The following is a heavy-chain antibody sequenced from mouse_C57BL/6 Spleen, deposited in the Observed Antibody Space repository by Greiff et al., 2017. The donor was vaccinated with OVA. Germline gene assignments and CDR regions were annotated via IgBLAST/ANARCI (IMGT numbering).Heavy chain of an antibody. J-gene: IGHJ2*01. CDR1: GYTFTSYW. CDR3: ARRRFDY. V-gene: IGHV1-69*01. CDR2: IDPSDSYT. Sequence: QVQLQQPGAELVMPGASVKLSCKASGYTFTSYWMHWVKQRPGPGLEWIGEIDPSDSYTNYNQKFKGKSTLTVDKSSSPAYMPLSSLTSEAAAVYYCARRRFDYWGKGTTLTVSS.